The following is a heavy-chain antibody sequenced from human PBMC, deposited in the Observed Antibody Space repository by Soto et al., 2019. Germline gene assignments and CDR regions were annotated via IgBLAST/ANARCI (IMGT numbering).Heavy chain of an antibody. J-gene: IGHJ6*02. Sequence: QVQLVQSGAEVKKSGSSVRVSCKASGGTFSNFAISWVRQAPGQGFEWVVGIIPSFGTTNYSQQFQGDVTITTDVSTSTAYLELTSLTSEDTAVYYCAREEVAACRGESCYAYNSGRGHFYFYGMDVWGQGTSVTVS. CDR1: GGTFSNFA. CDR3: AREEVAACRGESCYAYNSGRGHFYFYGMDV. D-gene: IGHD2-15*01. CDR2: IIPSFGTT. V-gene: IGHV1-69*01.